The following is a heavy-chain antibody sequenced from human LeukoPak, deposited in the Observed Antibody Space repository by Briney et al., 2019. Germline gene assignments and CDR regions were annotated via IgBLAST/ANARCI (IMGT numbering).Heavy chain of an antibody. Sequence: GGSLRLSCAASGFTFSSSYMSWVRQAPGKGLESVSLIYSGGRTYYADSVRGRFTISRDNSQNTLHLQMDSVRVEDTGLYYCARGYTYQMLDYWGQGTLVTVST. CDR1: GFTFSSSY. CDR3: ARGYTYQMLDY. CDR2: IYSGGRT. D-gene: IGHD2-2*01. V-gene: IGHV3-66*01. J-gene: IGHJ4*02.